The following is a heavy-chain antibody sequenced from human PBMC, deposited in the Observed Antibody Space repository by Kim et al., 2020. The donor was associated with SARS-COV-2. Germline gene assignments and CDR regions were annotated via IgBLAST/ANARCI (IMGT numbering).Heavy chain of an antibody. D-gene: IGHD2-15*01. J-gene: IGHJ6*02. CDR1: GFTFTIYA. CDR2: ISYDGSNK. V-gene: IGHV3-30-3*01. Sequence: GGSLRLSCAASGFTFTIYAMHWVRQAPGKGLEWVALISYDGSNKYYPDAVRGRFTISSDNSKNTLYLQMNSLRPEDAAVYYCARSVAGNYYYGMDVWGQGTTVTVSS. CDR3: ARSVAGNYYYGMDV.